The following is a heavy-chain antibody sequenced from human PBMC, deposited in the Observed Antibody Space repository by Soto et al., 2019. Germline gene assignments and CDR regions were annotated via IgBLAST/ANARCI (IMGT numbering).Heavy chain of an antibody. CDR2: IYYSGST. J-gene: IGHJ5*02. D-gene: IGHD3-3*01. CDR3: AAQTSTIFGVVTPGWFDP. V-gene: IGHV4-61*01. CDR1: GGSVSSGSYY. Sequence: PETLSLTCTVSGGSVSSGSYYWSWIRQPPGKGLEWIGYIYYSGSTNYNPSLKSRVTISVDTSKNQFSLKLSSVTAADTAVYYCAAQTSTIFGVVTPGWFDPWGQGTLVTVSS.